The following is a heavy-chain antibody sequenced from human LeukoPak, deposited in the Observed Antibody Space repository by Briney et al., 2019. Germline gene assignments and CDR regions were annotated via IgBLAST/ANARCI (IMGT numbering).Heavy chain of an antibody. CDR1: GFTFSDYY. D-gene: IGHD3-10*01. J-gene: IGHJ6*02. CDR3: ARDLLNYYGSGEAPTSYYGMDV. CDR2: ISSSGSTI. V-gene: IGHV3-11*01. Sequence: PGGSLRLSCAASGFTFSDYYMSWIRQAPGKGLEWVSYISSSGSTIYYADSVKGRFTISRDNAKNSLYLQMNSLRAEDTAVYYCARDLLNYYGSGEAPTSYYGMDVWGQGTTATVSS.